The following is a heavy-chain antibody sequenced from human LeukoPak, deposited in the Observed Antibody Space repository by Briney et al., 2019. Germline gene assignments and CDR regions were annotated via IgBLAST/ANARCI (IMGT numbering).Heavy chain of an antibody. V-gene: IGHV4-39*07. CDR1: GGSITSSSHY. J-gene: IGHJ4*02. CDR3: TGKYYYDSSGYYYADY. Sequence: PSETLSLTCIVSGGSITSSSHYWGWIRQPPGTGLEWIGNIYYSGRTYYNPSLKSRLTISLDTSKNQFSLKLSSVTAADTAVYYCTGKYYYDSSGYYYADYWGQGTLVTVSS. CDR2: IYYSGRT. D-gene: IGHD3-22*01.